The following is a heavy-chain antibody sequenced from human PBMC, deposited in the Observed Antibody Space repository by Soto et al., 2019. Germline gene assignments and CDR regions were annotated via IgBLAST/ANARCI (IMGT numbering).Heavy chain of an antibody. V-gene: IGHV4-59*01. J-gene: IGHJ4*02. CDR1: GGSISSYY. CDR3: ARLGYSYAVSV. CDR2: IYYSGST. Sequence: SETLSLTCTVSGGSISSYYWSWIRQPPGKGLEWIGYIYYSGSTNYNPSLKSRVTISVDTSKNQFSLKLSSVTAADTAVYYCARLGYSYAVSVWGQGTLVTVSS. D-gene: IGHD5-18*01.